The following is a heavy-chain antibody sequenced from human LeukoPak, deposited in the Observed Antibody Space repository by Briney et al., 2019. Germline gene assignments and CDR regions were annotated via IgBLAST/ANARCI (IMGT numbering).Heavy chain of an antibody. Sequence: GGSLRLSCAASGFTFSSYAMHWVRQAPGKGLEWVAVISYDGSNKYYAVSVKGRFTISRDNSKNTLYLQMNSLRAEDTAVYYCARDSGYPWGQGTLVTVSS. J-gene: IGHJ5*02. CDR1: GFTFSSYA. CDR2: ISYDGSNK. V-gene: IGHV3-30*04. D-gene: IGHD5-12*01. CDR3: ARDSGYP.